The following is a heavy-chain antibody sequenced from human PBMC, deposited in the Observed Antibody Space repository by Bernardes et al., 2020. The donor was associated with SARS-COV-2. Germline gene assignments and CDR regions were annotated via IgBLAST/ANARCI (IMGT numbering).Heavy chain of an antibody. CDR3: ARDMWDYYDSSCYPGD. D-gene: IGHD3-22*01. Sequence: GGSLRLSCAASGFTFSSYWMSWVRQAPGKGLEWVANIKQDGSEKYYVDSVKGRFTISRDNAKNSLYLQMNSLRAEDTAVYYCARDMWDYYDSSCYPGDWGQGTLVTVSS. J-gene: IGHJ4*02. CDR2: IKQDGSEK. V-gene: IGHV3-7*04. CDR1: GFTFSSYW.